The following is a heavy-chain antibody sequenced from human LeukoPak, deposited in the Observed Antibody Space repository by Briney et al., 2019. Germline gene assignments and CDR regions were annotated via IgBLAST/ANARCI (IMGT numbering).Heavy chain of an antibody. CDR1: RFSFSLYW. CDR3: ARLAGWPNWFDP. Sequence: GGSLRLSCAASRFSFSLYWMSWVRQAPGKGLEWVANLKQDGSAQYYVDSVKGRFTVSRDNAKNSLYLQMNSLRAEDTAVYFCARLAGWPNWFDPWGQGTLVTVSS. D-gene: IGHD3-9*01. CDR2: LKQDGSAQ. J-gene: IGHJ5*02. V-gene: IGHV3-7*01.